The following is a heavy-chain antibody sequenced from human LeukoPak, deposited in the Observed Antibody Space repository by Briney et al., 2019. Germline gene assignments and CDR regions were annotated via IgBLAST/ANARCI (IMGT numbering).Heavy chain of an antibody. Sequence: SETLSLTGTVLGGSISSYYWSWIRQPPGKGLEWIGYIYYSGSTNYNPSLKSRVTISVDTSKNQFSLKLSSVTAADTAVYYCASGHTVTTRFDYWGQGTLVTVSS. J-gene: IGHJ4*02. CDR2: IYYSGST. CDR1: GGSISSYY. CDR3: ASGHTVTTRFDY. V-gene: IGHV4-59*01. D-gene: IGHD4-17*01.